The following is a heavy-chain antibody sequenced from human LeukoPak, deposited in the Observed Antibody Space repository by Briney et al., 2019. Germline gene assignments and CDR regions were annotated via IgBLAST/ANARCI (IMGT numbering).Heavy chain of an antibody. J-gene: IGHJ3*02. Sequence: SETLSLTCTVSDDSSSSSSYYWGWLRQPPGRGLGWIGIIYYSGSTSYNPSLKSRVTISVDTSKNLFPLKLSSVTAADTAMYYCARLSHIYCSGGGCRGAFDIWGQGTMVTVSS. CDR3: ARLSHIYCSGGGCRGAFDI. V-gene: IGHV4-39*01. CDR2: IYYSGST. CDR1: DDSSSSSSYY. D-gene: IGHD2-15*01.